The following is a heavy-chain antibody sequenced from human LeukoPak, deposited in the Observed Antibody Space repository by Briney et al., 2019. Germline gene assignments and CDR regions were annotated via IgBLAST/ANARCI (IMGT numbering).Heavy chain of an antibody. J-gene: IGHJ5*02. CDR2: TYYSGST. V-gene: IGHV4-39*01. D-gene: IGHD3-3*01. CDR3: ARQGAIFGVVMAANWFDP. Sequence: SETLSLTCTVSGGSISSSSYYWGWIRQPPGKGLEWIGSTYYSGSTYYNPSLKSRVTISVDTSKNQFSLKLSSVTAADTAVYYCARQGAIFGVVMAANWFDPWGQGTLVTVPS. CDR1: GGSISSSSYY.